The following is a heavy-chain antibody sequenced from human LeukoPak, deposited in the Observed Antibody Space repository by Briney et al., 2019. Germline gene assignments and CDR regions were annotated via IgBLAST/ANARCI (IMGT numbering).Heavy chain of an antibody. J-gene: IGHJ4*02. V-gene: IGHV3-30*18. CDR1: GFAFSDYG. Sequence: GRPLRLSCAVSGFAFSDYGMHWVRQAPGKGLEWVAVISYDGSNKYYADSVKGRFTISRDNSKNTLYLQMNSPRAEDTAVYYCAKSNSGWYVPPSDWGQGTLVTVSS. CDR2: ISYDGSNK. CDR3: AKSNSGWYVPPSD. D-gene: IGHD6-19*01.